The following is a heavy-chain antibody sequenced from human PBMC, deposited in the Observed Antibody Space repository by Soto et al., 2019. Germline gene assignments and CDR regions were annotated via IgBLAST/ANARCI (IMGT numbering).Heavy chain of an antibody. Sequence: VKVSCKASGYTFTGYYMHWVRQAPGQGLEWMGWINPNSGGTNYAQKFQGRVTMTRDTSISTAHMELSRLRSDDTAVYYCARVGIVVVQAATKLFDYWGQGTLVTVSS. CDR3: ARVGIVVVQAATKLFDY. CDR2: INPNSGGT. D-gene: IGHD2-2*01. CDR1: GYTFTGYY. J-gene: IGHJ4*02. V-gene: IGHV1-2*02.